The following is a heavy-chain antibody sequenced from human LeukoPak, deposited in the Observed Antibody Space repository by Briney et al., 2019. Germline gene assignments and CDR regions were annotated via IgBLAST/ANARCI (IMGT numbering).Heavy chain of an antibody. Sequence: ASVKVSCKASGYTFTCYYMHWVRQAPGQGLECMGRINPNSGGTNYAQKFQGRVTMTRDTSISTAYMELSRLRSDDTAVYYCARSDSVWFGEFRHHFDYWGQGTLVTVSS. CDR3: ARSDSVWFGEFRHHFDY. CDR1: GYTFTCYY. J-gene: IGHJ4*02. CDR2: INPNSGGT. D-gene: IGHD3-10*01. V-gene: IGHV1-2*06.